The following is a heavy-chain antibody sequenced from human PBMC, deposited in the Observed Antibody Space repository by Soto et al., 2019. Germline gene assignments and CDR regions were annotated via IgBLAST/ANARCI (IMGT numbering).Heavy chain of an antibody. CDR1: GGSISSDY. V-gene: IGHV4-59*01. Sequence: SETMSLTCTVSGGSISSDYWSWIRQPPGKGLEWSGYIYYSDSTNYNPTLNSRVTISVNTSKNQFSLKRSSVTAADNAVYYCAGSGFYAFDIWGQGTMVTVSS. CDR3: AGSGFYAFDI. CDR2: IYYSDST. D-gene: IGHD3-22*01. J-gene: IGHJ3*02.